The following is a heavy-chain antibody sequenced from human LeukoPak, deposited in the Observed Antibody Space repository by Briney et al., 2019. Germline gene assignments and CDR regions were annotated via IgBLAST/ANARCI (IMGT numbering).Heavy chain of an antibody. CDR3: ARDLYYDSSGYYEDGAFDI. V-gene: IGHV3-21*01. CDR1: GFTFSSYS. D-gene: IGHD3-22*01. J-gene: IGHJ3*02. Sequence: GGSLRLSCAASGFTFSSYSMNWVRQAPGKGLEWVSSISNSSSYIYYADSVKGRFTISRDNAKNSLYLQMNSLRAEDTAVYYCARDLYYDSSGYYEDGAFDIWGQGTMVTVSS. CDR2: ISNSSSYI.